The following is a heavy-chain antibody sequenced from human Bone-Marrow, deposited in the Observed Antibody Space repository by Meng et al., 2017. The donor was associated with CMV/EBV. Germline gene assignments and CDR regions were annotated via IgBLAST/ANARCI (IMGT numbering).Heavy chain of an antibody. Sequence: ASVKVSCKASGYTFTGYYMHWVRQAPGQGLEWMGWINPNSGGTNYAQKFQGRVTITADKSTSTAYMELSSLRSEDTAVYYCARAPAKHTYCGGDCYPNSDYYYGMDVWGQGTTVTVSS. D-gene: IGHD2-21*01. V-gene: IGHV1-2*02. CDR2: INPNSGGT. CDR3: ARAPAKHTYCGGDCYPNSDYYYGMDV. J-gene: IGHJ6*02. CDR1: GYTFTGYY.